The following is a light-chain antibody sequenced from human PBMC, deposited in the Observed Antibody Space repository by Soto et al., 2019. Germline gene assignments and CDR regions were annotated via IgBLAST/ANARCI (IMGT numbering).Light chain of an antibody. CDR2: EDN. V-gene: IGLV6-57*03. CDR3: QSYHSSYPYV. J-gene: IGLJ1*01. Sequence: NFMLTQPLSVSESPGKTVTISCTRSSGSIASGYVQWYQQRPGSAPTSLIYEDNQRPSGVPDRFSGSIDTSSNSASLTISALKTEDEADYYCQSYHSSYPYVFGTGTKLTVL. CDR1: SGSIASGY.